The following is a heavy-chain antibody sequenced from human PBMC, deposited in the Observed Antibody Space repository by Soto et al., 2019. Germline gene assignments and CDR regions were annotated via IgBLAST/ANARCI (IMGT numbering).Heavy chain of an antibody. Sequence: QLQLQESGPGLVKPSETLSLTCTVSGGSISSSSYYWGWIRQPPGKGLEWIGSIYYSGSTYYNPSLKCRVTISVDPSKNQFSLKLSSVTAADTAVYYCARRRGYSSDYWGQGTLVTVSS. V-gene: IGHV4-39*01. CDR2: IYYSGST. J-gene: IGHJ4*02. CDR3: ARRRGYSSDY. CDR1: GGSISSSSYY. D-gene: IGHD5-18*01.